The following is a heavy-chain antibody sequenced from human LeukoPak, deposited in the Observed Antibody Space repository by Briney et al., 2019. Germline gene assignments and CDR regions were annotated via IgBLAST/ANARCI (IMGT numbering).Heavy chain of an antibody. CDR2: IYYSGST. CDR3: ARLNYYGSGSFY. Sequence: SETLSLTCTVSGGSISSSSYYWGWIRQPPGKGLEWIGSIYYSGSTYYNPSLKSRVTISVDTSKNQFSLKLSSVTAADTAMYYCARLNYYGSGSFYWGQGTLVTVSS. J-gene: IGHJ4*02. CDR1: GGSISSSSYY. V-gene: IGHV4-39*01. D-gene: IGHD3-10*01.